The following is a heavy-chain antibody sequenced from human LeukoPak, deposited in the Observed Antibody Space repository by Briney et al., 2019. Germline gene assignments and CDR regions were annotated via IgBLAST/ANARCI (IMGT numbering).Heavy chain of an antibody. D-gene: IGHD5-18*01. V-gene: IGHV3-9*01. CDR1: GFTFDDYA. CDR3: ARDRSGYSYGSDY. J-gene: IGHJ4*02. Sequence: GGSLRLSCAASGFTFDDYAMHWVRQAPGKGLEWVSGISWNSGSIGYADSVKGRFTISRDNAKNSLYLQMNSLRAEDTAVYYCARDRSGYSYGSDYWGQGTLVTVSS. CDR2: ISWNSGSI.